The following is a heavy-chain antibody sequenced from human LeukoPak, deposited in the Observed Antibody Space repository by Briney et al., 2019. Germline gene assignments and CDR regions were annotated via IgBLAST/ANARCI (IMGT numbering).Heavy chain of an antibody. J-gene: IGHJ6*02. D-gene: IGHD6-13*01. CDR1: GYTFTSYA. V-gene: IGHV1-3*01. CDR3: ARDSTETAAGPRDYYYGMDV. CDR2: INAGNGNT. Sequence: PWASVKVSCKASGYTFTSYAMHWVRQAPGQRLEWMGWINAGNGNTKYSQKFQGRVTITRDTSASTAYMELSSLRSEDTAVYYCARDSTETAAGPRDYYYGMDVWGQGTTVTVSS.